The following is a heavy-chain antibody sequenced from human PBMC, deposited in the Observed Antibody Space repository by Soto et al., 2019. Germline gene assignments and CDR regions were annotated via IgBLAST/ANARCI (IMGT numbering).Heavy chain of an antibody. Sequence: QVHLVQSGAEVRKPGASVKVSCKASGYTFTTFHLHWVRLAPGQGLEWMGWINPDTGDSAYGQKFQGRVTLTRDTSMTTAYMELSSLTSDDTAIYFCARVRYGDFSFQYWGQGTPVSVSS. CDR1: GYTFTTFH. V-gene: IGHV1-2*02. D-gene: IGHD4-17*01. CDR2: INPDTGDS. CDR3: ARVRYGDFSFQY. J-gene: IGHJ4*02.